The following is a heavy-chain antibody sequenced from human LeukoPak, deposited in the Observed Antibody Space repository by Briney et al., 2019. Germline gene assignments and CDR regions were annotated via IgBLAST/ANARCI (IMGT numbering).Heavy chain of an antibody. CDR3: AREALPDSGFDY. D-gene: IGHD1-14*01. CDR2: IWYDGSNK. J-gene: IGHJ4*02. V-gene: IGHV3-33*01. CDR1: GFTFSSYG. Sequence: GGSLRLSCAASGFTFSSYGIHWVRQAPGKGLEWVAVIWYDGSNKYYADSVKGRFTISRDSSKNTLYLQMSSLRAEDTAVYYCAREALPDSGFDYWGQGTLVTVSS.